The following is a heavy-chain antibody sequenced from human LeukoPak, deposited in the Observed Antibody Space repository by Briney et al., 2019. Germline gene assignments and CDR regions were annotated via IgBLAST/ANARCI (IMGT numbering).Heavy chain of an antibody. D-gene: IGHD3-22*01. CDR2: ISSSGSII. V-gene: IGHV3-48*04. CDR3: ARASRSGYRFDY. J-gene: IGHJ4*02. Sequence: GSLRLSCETAGFTFSSYVMHWVRRTPGKGLEWVSYISSSGSIIYYADSVKGRFTISRDNAKSSLYLQMNSLRAEDTAVYYCARASRSGYRFDYWGQGTLITVSS. CDR1: GFTFSSYV.